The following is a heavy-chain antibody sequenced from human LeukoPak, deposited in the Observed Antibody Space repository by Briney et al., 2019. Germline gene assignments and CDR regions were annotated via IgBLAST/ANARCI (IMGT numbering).Heavy chain of an antibody. Sequence: ASVKVSCKASGYTFTSYGISWVRQAPGQGLEWMGWISAYNGNTNYAQKLQGRVTMTTDTSTSTAYMELSSLRSEDTAVYYCARKKTDTAMAPGYFYYGMDVWGQGTTVTVSS. V-gene: IGHV1-18*01. CDR2: ISAYNGNT. CDR1: GYTFTSYG. D-gene: IGHD5-18*01. CDR3: ARKKTDTAMAPGYFYYGMDV. J-gene: IGHJ6*02.